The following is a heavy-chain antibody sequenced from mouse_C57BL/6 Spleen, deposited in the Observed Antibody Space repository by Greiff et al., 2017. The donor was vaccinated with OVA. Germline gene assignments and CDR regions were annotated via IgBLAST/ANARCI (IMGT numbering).Heavy chain of an antibody. CDR2: ISSGSSTI. Sequence: DVQLVESGGGLVKPGGSLKLSCAASGFTFSDYGMHWVRQAPEKGLEWVAYISSGSSTIYYADTVKGRFTISRDNAKNTLFLQMTSLRSEDTAMYYCARRAVRFYAMDYWGQGTSVTVSS. D-gene: IGHD1-1*01. J-gene: IGHJ4*01. V-gene: IGHV5-17*01. CDR1: GFTFSDYG. CDR3: ARRAVRFYAMDY.